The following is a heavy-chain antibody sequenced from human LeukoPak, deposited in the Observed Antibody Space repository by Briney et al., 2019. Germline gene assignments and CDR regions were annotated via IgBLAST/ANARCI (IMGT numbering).Heavy chain of an antibody. V-gene: IGHV1-69*05. CDR2: IIPIFGTV. J-gene: IGHJ4*02. CDR3: ASTLSSDSSGSFDY. Sequence: ASVKVSCKASGGTFSSYAINWVRQAPGQGLEWMGGIIPIFGTVNYAQKFQGRVTITTDESTSTAYMELSSLRSDDTAMYYYASTLSSDSSGSFDYWGQGTLVTVSS. CDR1: GGTFSSYA. D-gene: IGHD3-22*01.